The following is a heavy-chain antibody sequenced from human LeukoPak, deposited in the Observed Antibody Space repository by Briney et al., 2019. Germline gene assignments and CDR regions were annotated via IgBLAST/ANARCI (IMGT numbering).Heavy chain of an antibody. J-gene: IGHJ6*03. CDR2: IYYSGST. CDR1: GGSISSYY. Sequence: PSETLSLTCTVSGGSISSYYWSWIRQPPGKGLEWIGYIYYSGSTNYNPSLKSRVTISVDTSKNQFSLKLSSVTAADTAVYYCAGRASDTAMIDYYYYMDVWGKGTTVTVSS. CDR3: AGRASDTAMIDYYYYMDV. D-gene: IGHD5-18*01. V-gene: IGHV4-59*01.